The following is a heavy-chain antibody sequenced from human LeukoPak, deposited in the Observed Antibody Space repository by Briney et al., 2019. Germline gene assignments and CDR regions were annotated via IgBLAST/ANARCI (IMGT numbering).Heavy chain of an antibody. V-gene: IGHV3-23*01. CDR3: AKGPNYYDSSPFDY. CDR2: ISGSGGST. CDR1: GFTFSSYA. Sequence: GGSLRLSCAASGFTFSSYAMSWVRQAPGKGLEWVSAISGSGGSTYYADSVKGRFTISRDNSKNTLYLQMNSLRAEDTAVCYCAKGPNYYDSSPFDYWGQGTLVTVSS. J-gene: IGHJ4*02. D-gene: IGHD3-22*01.